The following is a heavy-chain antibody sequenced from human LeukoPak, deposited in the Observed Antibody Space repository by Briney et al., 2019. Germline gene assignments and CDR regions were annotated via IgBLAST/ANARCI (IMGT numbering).Heavy chain of an antibody. CDR2: ITSSGTTT. Sequence: GGSLILSCTVSGFTLTDHYMSWFRQSPGRGLEWISWITSSGTTTDYADSVKGRFTISRDNTKNSVYLQMSSLRADDTAVYYCARDPDYGDPYWGQGTLVTVSS. CDR3: ARDPDYGDPY. V-gene: IGHV3-11*01. D-gene: IGHD4-17*01. CDR1: GFTLTDHY. J-gene: IGHJ4*02.